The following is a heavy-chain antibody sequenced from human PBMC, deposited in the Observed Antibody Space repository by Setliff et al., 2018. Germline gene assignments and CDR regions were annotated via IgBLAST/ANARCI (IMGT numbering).Heavy chain of an antibody. V-gene: IGHV1-18*04. CDR1: GYTFKDYI. J-gene: IGHJ4*02. CDR3: SRLVRFCTAVVFQRLLGEEV. D-gene: IGHD2-8*02. CDR2: ISPHTGHT. Sequence: ASVKVSCKASGYTFKDYIISWVRQAPGQGLEWMGWISPHTGHTYYAPKLQDRITITVDTSTDTAYLEMRGLTSDDTAVYFCSRLVRFCTAVVFQRLLGEEVWGQGTLVTVSS.